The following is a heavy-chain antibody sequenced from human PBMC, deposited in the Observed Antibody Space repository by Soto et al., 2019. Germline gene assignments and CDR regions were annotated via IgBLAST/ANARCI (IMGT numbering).Heavy chain of an antibody. D-gene: IGHD5-18*01. CDR3: AHRRGEVDTAMVTGEFDY. V-gene: IGHV2-5*02. CDR1: GFSLSTSGVG. Sequence: QITLKESGPTLVKPTQTLTLTCTFSGFSLSTSGVGVGWIRQPPGKALEWLALIYWDDDKRYSPSLKSRLTITKDTSKNQVVLTMTTMDPVDTATYYGAHRRGEVDTAMVTGEFDYWGQGTLVTVSS. J-gene: IGHJ4*02. CDR2: IYWDDDK.